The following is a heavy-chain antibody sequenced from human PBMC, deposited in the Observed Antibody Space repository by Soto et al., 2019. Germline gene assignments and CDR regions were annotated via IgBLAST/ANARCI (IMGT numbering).Heavy chain of an antibody. J-gene: IGHJ4*02. V-gene: IGHV4-4*02. CDR2: ICRTGST. Sequence: PSETLSLTCAVSGGSFTSNNWWTWVRQPPGQGLEWIGEICRTGSTNYNPSLKSRVTISLDKSENQFSLKVTSLTAADTAVYYCASRDPGTSVDYWGQGTLVTVSS. CDR3: ASRDPGTSVDY. D-gene: IGHD1-7*01. CDR1: GGSFTSNNW.